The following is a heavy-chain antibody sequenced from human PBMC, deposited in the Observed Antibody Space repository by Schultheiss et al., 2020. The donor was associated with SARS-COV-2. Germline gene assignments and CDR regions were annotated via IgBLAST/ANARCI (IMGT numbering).Heavy chain of an antibody. V-gene: IGHV3-48*04. CDR3: ARDQGSSWPRDYYYGMDV. D-gene: IGHD6-13*01. CDR1: GFTVSSNY. J-gene: IGHJ6*02. Sequence: GGSLRLSCAASGFTVSSNYMSWVRQAPGKGLEWVSYISSSSSTIYYADSVKGRFTISRDNAKNSLYLQMNSLRAEDTAVYYCARDQGSSWPRDYYYGMDVWGQGTTVTVSS. CDR2: ISSSSSTI.